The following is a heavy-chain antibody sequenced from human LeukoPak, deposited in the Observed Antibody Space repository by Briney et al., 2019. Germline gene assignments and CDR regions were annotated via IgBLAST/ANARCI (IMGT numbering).Heavy chain of an antibody. J-gene: IGHJ3*02. V-gene: IGHV3-13*01. D-gene: IGHD2-15*01. CDR3: TRGGRDGFDI. Sequence: SGGSLRLSCAASGFTFSTYDMHWVRQATGIGLEWVSAIASAGDIYYSDSVRGRFTISRENAKNSLYLQVNSLRVGDTAVYYCTRGGRDGFDIWGQGTMVTVSS. CDR2: IASAGDI. CDR1: GFTFSTYD.